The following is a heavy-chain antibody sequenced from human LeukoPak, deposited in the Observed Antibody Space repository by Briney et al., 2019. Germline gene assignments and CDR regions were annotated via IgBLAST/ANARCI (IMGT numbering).Heavy chain of an antibody. CDR3: ARDRRVMVRGVITLAYMDV. CDR2: IHYSGST. V-gene: IGHV4-39*07. Sequence: SETLSLTCTVSGGSISSSSYYWGWIRQPPGKGLEWIGSIHYSGSTNYNPSLKSRVTISVDTSKNQFSLKLSSVTAADTAVYYCARDRRVMVRGVITLAYMDVWGKGTTVTISS. CDR1: GGSISSSSYY. D-gene: IGHD3-10*01. J-gene: IGHJ6*03.